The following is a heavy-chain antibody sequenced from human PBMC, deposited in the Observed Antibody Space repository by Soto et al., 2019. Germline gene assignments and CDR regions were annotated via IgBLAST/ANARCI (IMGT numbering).Heavy chain of an antibody. J-gene: IGHJ6*02. V-gene: IGHV3-30*18. Sequence: GGSLRLSCAASGFTFSSYGMHWVRQAPGKGLEWVAVISYDGSNKYYADSVKGRFTISRDNSKNTLYLQMNSLRAEDTAVYYCAKGEYSSGWYYYYGMDVWGQGTTVTVSS. CDR2: ISYDGSNK. CDR3: AKGEYSSGWYYYYGMDV. D-gene: IGHD6-19*01. CDR1: GFTFSSYG.